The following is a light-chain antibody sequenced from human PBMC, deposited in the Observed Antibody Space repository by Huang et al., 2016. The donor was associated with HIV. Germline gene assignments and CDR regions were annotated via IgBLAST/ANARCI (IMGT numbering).Light chain of an antibody. Sequence: DIQMTQSPSALSASVGDRVTITCRASQGVSNFLAWFQQKPGTVPKRLIYAASNLHTGAPSRFSGSGSGTEFTLTISSLQPEDFATYYCLQYNSYPYSFGQATRLDIK. J-gene: IGKJ2*03. V-gene: IGKV1-17*03. CDR3: LQYNSYPYS. CDR1: QGVSNF. CDR2: AAS.